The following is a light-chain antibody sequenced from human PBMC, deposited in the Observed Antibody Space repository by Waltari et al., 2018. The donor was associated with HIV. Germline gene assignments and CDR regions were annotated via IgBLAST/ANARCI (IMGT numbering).Light chain of an antibody. CDR2: RNN. J-gene: IGLJ2*01. Sequence: SVLTQPPSASGTPGQRVTISCSGSTSNTGRTDVFWYQHLPGAAPQLLTHRNNQRPSGVPDRFSGSTSGTSASLAISGLRSEDEADYYCVAWDDSLRGVVFGGGTKVAAL. CDR3: VAWDDSLRGVV. CDR1: TSNTGRTD. V-gene: IGLV1-47*01.